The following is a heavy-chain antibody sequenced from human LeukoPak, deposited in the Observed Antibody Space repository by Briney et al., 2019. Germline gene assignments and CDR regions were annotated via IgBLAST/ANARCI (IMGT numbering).Heavy chain of an antibody. J-gene: IGHJ4*02. V-gene: IGHV3-30*18. Sequence: GGSPRLSCAASGFTFSSHDMHWVRQAPGKGLEWVAIISYDGGKKDYADSVKGRFTISRDNSKNTLYLQMNSLRVEDTALYYCAKDRSKGYYGDEFDFWGQGTLVIVSS. CDR1: GFTFSSHD. D-gene: IGHD4-17*01. CDR3: AKDRSKGYYGDEFDF. CDR2: ISYDGGKK.